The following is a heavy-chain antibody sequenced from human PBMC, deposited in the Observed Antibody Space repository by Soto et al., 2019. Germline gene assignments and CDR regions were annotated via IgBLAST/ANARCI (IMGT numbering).Heavy chain of an antibody. J-gene: IGHJ4*02. Sequence: SETLSLTCTVSGGSISSYYWSWIRQPPGKGLEWIGYIYYSGSTNYNPSLKSRVTISVDTSKNQFSLKLSSVTAADTAVYYCARGWAQSHYFDSWGQGTLVTVSS. CDR2: IYYSGST. CDR1: GGSISSYY. CDR3: ARGWAQSHYFDS. D-gene: IGHD1-26*01. V-gene: IGHV4-59*01.